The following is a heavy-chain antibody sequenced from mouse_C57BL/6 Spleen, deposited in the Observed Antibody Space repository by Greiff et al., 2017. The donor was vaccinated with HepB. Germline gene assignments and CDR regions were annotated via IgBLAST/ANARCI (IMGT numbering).Heavy chain of an antibody. J-gene: IGHJ4*01. CDR2: IWTGGGT. V-gene: IGHV2-9-1*01. CDR3: ARNSIYYGYDGAAMDY. CDR1: GFSLTSYA. Sequence: QVQLQQSGPGLVAPSQSLSITCTVSGFSLTSYAISWVRQPPGKGLEWLGVIWTGGGTNYNSALKSRLSISKDNSKSQVFLKMNSLQTDDTARYYCARNSIYYGYDGAAMDYWGQGTSVTVSS. D-gene: IGHD2-2*01.